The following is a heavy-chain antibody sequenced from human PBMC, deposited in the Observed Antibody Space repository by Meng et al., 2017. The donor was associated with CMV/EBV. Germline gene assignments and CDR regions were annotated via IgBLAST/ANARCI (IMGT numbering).Heavy chain of an antibody. Sequence: AVKVSCKASGGTFSSYTISWVRQDPGQGLEWMGSIIPILGIANYAQKFQGRVTITADKSTSTAYMELSSLRSEDTAVYYCARSYYDSSGYYAYWGQGTLVTVSS. CDR1: GGTFSSYT. V-gene: IGHV1-69*02. D-gene: IGHD3-22*01. CDR3: ARSYYDSSGYYAY. J-gene: IGHJ4*02. CDR2: IIPILGIA.